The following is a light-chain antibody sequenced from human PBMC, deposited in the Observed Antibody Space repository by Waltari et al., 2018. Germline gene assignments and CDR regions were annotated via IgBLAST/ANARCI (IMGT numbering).Light chain of an antibody. Sequence: QSVLTQPPSASGTPGQRVTISCSGSYSNIGHNSVNWCQQVPGTAPKLLIYNNDRRPAGVPDRFSGSKSGTSASLAISGLQSEDEADYYCAAWDDSLNGVFGGGTKLTVL. J-gene: IGLJ3*02. CDR1: YSNIGHNS. CDR3: AAWDDSLNGV. V-gene: IGLV1-44*01. CDR2: NND.